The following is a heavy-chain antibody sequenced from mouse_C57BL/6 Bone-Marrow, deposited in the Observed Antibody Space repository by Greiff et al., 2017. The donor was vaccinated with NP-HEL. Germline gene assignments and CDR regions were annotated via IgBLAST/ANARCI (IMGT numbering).Heavy chain of an antibody. CDR1: GYTFTGYW. J-gene: IGHJ2*01. V-gene: IGHV1-9*01. CDR3: ESRTTAQATDY. CDR2: ILPGSGST. Sequence: QVQLKESGAELMKPGASVKLSCKATGYTFTGYWIEWVKQRPGHGLEWIGEILPGSGSTNYNEKFKGKATFTADPSSNTAYMQLSSLTTEDSAIDYCESRTTAQATDYWGQGTTLTVSS. D-gene: IGHD3-2*02.